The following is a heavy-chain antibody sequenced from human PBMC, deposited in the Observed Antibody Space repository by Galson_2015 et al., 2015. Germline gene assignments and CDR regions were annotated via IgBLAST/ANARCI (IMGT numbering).Heavy chain of an antibody. Sequence: SLRLSCAASGFTFSDYHMSWIRQAPGKGLEWVSYITSSSSYTKYADSVKGRFTISRDNAKNSLYLQMNSLRAEDTAVYYCARDSYGGVGVTWGQGTLVTVSS. CDR3: ARDSYGGVGVT. CDR1: GFTFSDYH. V-gene: IGHV3-11*06. J-gene: IGHJ5*02. D-gene: IGHD1-26*01. CDR2: ITSSSSYT.